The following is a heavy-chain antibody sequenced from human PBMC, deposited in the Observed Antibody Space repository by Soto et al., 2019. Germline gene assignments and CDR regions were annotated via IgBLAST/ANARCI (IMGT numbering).Heavy chain of an antibody. V-gene: IGHV5-51*01. Sequence: ESLKISGKGSGYTFTNYWIGWVRQMPGKGLELMGIIYLGDSDTRYSPSFQGQVTISADKSISTAYLQWSSLQASDTAMYYCARGGVTVRTFDYWGQGTQVTVSS. CDR2: IYLGDSDT. D-gene: IGHD3-3*01. CDR3: ARGGVTVRTFDY. CDR1: GYTFTNYW. J-gene: IGHJ4*02.